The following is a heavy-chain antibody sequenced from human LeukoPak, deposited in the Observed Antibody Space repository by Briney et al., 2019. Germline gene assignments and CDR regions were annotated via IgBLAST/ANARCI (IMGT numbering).Heavy chain of an antibody. Sequence: SETLSLTCTVSGGSISSYYWSWIRQPPGKGLEWIGYIYYSGSTNYNPSLKSRVTISVDTPKNQFSLKLSSVTAADTAVYYCAIGIAVAGTYFDYWGQGTLVTVSS. CDR3: AIGIAVAGTYFDY. V-gene: IGHV4-59*12. D-gene: IGHD6-19*01. J-gene: IGHJ4*02. CDR1: GGSISSYY. CDR2: IYYSGST.